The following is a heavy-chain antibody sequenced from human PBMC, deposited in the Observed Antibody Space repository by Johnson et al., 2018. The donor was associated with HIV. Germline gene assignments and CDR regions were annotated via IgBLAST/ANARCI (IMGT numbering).Heavy chain of an antibody. V-gene: IGHV3-11*04. Sequence: QVQLVESGGGLVQPGGSLRLSCAASGFTFSDYYMRWIRQAPGKGLEWVSSISCSGSTIYYADSVKGRFTISRDNAKNSLYLQMNNLGPEDRAVYYCARAEVIRVGGLNDGFDIWGQGTMVTVSS. J-gene: IGHJ3*02. CDR2: ISCSGSTI. CDR1: GFTFSDYY. CDR3: ARAEVIRVGGLNDGFDI. D-gene: IGHD3-10*01.